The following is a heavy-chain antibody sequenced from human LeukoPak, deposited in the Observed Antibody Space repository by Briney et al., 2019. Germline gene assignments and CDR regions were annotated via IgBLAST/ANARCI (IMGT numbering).Heavy chain of an antibody. V-gene: IGHV1-2*06. J-gene: IGHJ4*02. CDR2: INPNSVIT. Sequence: ASVKVSCKTSGYTFTGYCIHWVRQAPGQGLEWMGRINPNSVITSYAQKFQGRVTMTRDTSVSTAYMERSRLRPDDTAVYYCVRSRLGGSDSGGCLYYYDYWGQGTLVTVSS. CDR1: GYTFTGYC. D-gene: IGHD3-22*01. CDR3: VRSRLGGSDSGGCLYYYDY.